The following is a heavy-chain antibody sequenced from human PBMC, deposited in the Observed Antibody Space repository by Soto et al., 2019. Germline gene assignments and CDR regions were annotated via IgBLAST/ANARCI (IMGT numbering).Heavy chain of an antibody. D-gene: IGHD3-22*01. CDR3: AWEGYYYESPRHPPWFDP. J-gene: IGHJ5*02. CDR2: ISSSGDYI. V-gene: IGHV3-21*01. CDR1: GFIFSSYN. Sequence: EVRLVESGGGLVKPGGSLRLSCAASGFIFSSYNMNWVRQAPGEGLEWISSISSSGDYIFYADSVKGRFTISRDNAKNSLYLQLNSLRAEDTAVYYCAWEGYYYESPRHPPWFDPWGQGTLVTVSS.